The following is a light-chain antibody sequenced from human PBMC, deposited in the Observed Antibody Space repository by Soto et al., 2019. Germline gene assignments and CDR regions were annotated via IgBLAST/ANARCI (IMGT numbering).Light chain of an antibody. CDR2: GAS. V-gene: IGKV3-20*01. CDR1: QSVSSSY. J-gene: IGKJ1*01. Sequence: EIVLTQSPGTLSLSPGERATLSCRASQSVSSSYLAWYQQKPGQAPRLLIYGASNRATGIPDRFSGSGSGTDFTLTISRLEPGDFAVYYCQQYGSSGTFGQGTKVDI. CDR3: QQYGSSGT.